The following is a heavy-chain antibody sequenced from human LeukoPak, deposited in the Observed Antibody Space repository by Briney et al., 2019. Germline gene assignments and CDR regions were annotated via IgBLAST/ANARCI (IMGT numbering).Heavy chain of an antibody. V-gene: IGHV3-23*01. Sequence: GGSLRLSCAASGFTFTSYSMNWVRQAPGKGLEWVSTISGGGGSTYYADSVKGRFTISRDNSKNTLYLQMNSLRAEDTAVYYCAKDEGDGSPPGWGQGTLVTVSS. CDR1: GFTFTSYS. D-gene: IGHD5-24*01. J-gene: IGHJ4*02. CDR2: ISGGGGST. CDR3: AKDEGDGSPPG.